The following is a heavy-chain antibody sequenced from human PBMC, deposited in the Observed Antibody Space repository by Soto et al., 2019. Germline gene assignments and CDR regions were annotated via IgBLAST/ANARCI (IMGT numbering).Heavy chain of an antibody. J-gene: IGHJ4*02. CDR1: GFTFSGFS. CDR2: ISSGGLSI. Sequence: EVQLVESGGDVVQPGGSLRLSCAASGFTFSGFSMHWVRQAPGKGLEWVSYISSGGLSIHYADSVKGRFTISRDNVKNSLYLQMDRLRDEDTAVYYCARATYFDFWSGYSPAYYFDYWGQGSLVTVSS. V-gene: IGHV3-48*02. CDR3: ARATYFDFWSGYSPAYYFDY. D-gene: IGHD3-3*01.